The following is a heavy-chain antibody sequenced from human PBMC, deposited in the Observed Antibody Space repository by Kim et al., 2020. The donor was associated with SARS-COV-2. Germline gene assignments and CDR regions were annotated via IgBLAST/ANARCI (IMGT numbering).Heavy chain of an antibody. CDR2: IKQDGSEK. V-gene: IGHV3-7*01. CDR1: GFTFSSYW. J-gene: IGHJ6*02. Sequence: GGSLRLSCAASGFTFSSYWMSWVRQAPGKGLEWVANIKQDGSEKYYVDSVKGRFTISRDNAKNSLYLQMNSLRAEDTAVYYCARWGYVSGSYPLYYYYYGMDVWGQGTTVTVSS. CDR3: ARWGYVSGSYPLYYYYYGMDV. D-gene: IGHD3-10*01.